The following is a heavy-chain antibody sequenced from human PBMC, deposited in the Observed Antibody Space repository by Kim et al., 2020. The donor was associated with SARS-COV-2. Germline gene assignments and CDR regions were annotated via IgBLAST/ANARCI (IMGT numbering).Heavy chain of an antibody. J-gene: IGHJ4*02. CDR2: ISYDGSNK. Sequence: GGSLRLSCAASGFTFSSYGMHWVRQAPGKGLEWVAVISYDGSNKYYADSVKGRFTISRDNSKNTLYLQMNSLRAEDTAVYYCAKNIGELLGGGDYWGQGTLVTVSS. CDR3: AKNIGELLGGGDY. D-gene: IGHD1-26*01. V-gene: IGHV3-30*18. CDR1: GFTFSSYG.